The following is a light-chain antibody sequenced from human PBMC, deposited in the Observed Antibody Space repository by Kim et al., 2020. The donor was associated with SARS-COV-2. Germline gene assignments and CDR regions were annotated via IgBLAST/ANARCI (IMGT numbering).Light chain of an antibody. J-gene: IGKJ2*01. CDR1: QSVSSY. V-gene: IGKV3-11*01. CDR3: QQRSNWPTRYT. CDR2: DAS. Sequence: SPGERATLSCRASQSVSSYLAWYQQKPGQAPRLLIYDASNRATGIPARFSGSGSGTDFTLTISSLEPEDFAVYYCQQRSNWPTRYTFGQGTKLEI.